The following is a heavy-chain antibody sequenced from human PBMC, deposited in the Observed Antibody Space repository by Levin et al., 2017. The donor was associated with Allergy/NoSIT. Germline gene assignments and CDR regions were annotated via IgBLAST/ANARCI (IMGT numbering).Heavy chain of an antibody. CDR2: IKSKTDGGTT. CDR3: TTQYYDIVTGYYTFDY. Sequence: GESLKISCAASGFTFSNAWMSWVRQAPGKGLEWVGRIKSKTDGGTTDYAAPVKGRFTISRDDSKNTLYLQMNSLKTEDTAVYYCTTQYYDIVTGYYTFDYWGQGTLVTVSS. V-gene: IGHV3-15*01. J-gene: IGHJ4*02. CDR1: GFTFSNAW. D-gene: IGHD3-9*01.